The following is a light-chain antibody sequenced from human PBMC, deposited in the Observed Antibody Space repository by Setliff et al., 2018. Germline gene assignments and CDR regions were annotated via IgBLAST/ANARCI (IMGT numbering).Light chain of an antibody. CDR3: STWDYSLRTHV. CDR1: SDNIGRNA. V-gene: IGLV1-44*01. J-gene: IGLJ1*01. Sequence: QSALDREASVSGTVGQKVTLSCTGESDNIGRNAVGWYQQSSHGAPKTVMLGNFLPSGIPDRFSGSKSGTTASLTISGLQLEDEADYYCSTWDYSLRTHVFGTGTKVTVL. CDR2: GNF.